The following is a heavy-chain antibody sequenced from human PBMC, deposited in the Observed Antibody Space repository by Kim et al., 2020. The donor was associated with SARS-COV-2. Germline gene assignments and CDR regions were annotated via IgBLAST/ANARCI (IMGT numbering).Heavy chain of an antibody. Sequence: GGSLRLSCAASGFTFSSYGMHWVRQAPGKGLEWVAVIWYDGSNKYYADSVKGRFTISRDNSKNTLYLQMNSLRAEDTAVYYCARSAPYYDILTGYYPNPPIDYWGQGTLVTVSS. CDR2: IWYDGSNK. CDR3: ARSAPYYDILTGYYPNPPIDY. V-gene: IGHV3-33*01. D-gene: IGHD3-9*01. CDR1: GFTFSSYG. J-gene: IGHJ4*02.